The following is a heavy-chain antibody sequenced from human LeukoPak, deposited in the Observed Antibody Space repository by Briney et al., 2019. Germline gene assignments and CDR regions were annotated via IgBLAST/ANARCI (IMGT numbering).Heavy chain of an antibody. D-gene: IGHD6-13*01. CDR3: ARPRDNYSSSWFDYFDY. CDR1: GYSFTSNS. CDR2: IYPDESDT. Sequence: PGEPLQICSMCSGYSFTSNSICWVRQLPRQGREWAGIIYPDESDTNYRQSFHGQGTISADTSIRTAYLQWTSLTASDTAMYYCARPRDNYSSSWFDYFDYWGQGTLVTVSS. V-gene: IGHV5-51*01. J-gene: IGHJ4*01.